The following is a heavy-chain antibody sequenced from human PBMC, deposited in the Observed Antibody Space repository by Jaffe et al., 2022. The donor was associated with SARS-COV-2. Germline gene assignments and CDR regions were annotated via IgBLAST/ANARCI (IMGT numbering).Heavy chain of an antibody. Sequence: QVQLQESGPGLVKPSETLSLTCTVSGGSISSYYWSWIRQPPGKGLEWIGYIYYSGSTNYNPSLKSRVTISVDTSKNQFSLKLSSVTAADTAVYYCAGTYCSGGSCLFDYWGQGTLVTVSS. CDR1: GGSISSYY. V-gene: IGHV4-59*01. CDR3: AGTYCSGGSCLFDY. D-gene: IGHD2-15*01. CDR2: IYYSGST. J-gene: IGHJ4*02.